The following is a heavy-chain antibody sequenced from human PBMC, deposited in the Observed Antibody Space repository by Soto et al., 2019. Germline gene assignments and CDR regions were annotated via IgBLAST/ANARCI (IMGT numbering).Heavy chain of an antibody. Sequence: GSLRLSCSASGFIFSESTIYWVRQVPGKGLEAISAVSTSGRSTYYADSVKDRFTSSRDNSKNTLFLQMGSLRPEDTAIYYCVKQAHGLDGVAFDYWGQGTQVTVSS. CDR3: VKQAHGLDGVAFDY. J-gene: IGHJ4*02. D-gene: IGHD2-15*01. CDR2: VSTSGRST. CDR1: GFIFSEST. V-gene: IGHV3-64D*06.